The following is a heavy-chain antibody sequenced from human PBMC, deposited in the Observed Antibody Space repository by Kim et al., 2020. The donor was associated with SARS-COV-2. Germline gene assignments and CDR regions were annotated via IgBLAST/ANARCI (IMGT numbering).Heavy chain of an antibody. V-gene: IGHV4-34*01. D-gene: IGHD3-10*01. Sequence: SETLSLTCAVYGGSFSGYYWSWIRQPPGKGLEWIGEINHSGSTNYNPSLKSRVTISVDTSKNQFSLKLSSVTAADTAVYYWARGSEGMDHTLSTAGWFDPWGQGTLVTVSS. CDR1: GGSFSGYY. CDR2: INHSGST. CDR3: ARGSEGMDHTLSTAGWFDP. J-gene: IGHJ5*02.